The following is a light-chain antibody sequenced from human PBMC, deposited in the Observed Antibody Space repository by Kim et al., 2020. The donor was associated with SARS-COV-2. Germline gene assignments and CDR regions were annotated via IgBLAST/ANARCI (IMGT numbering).Light chain of an antibody. CDR2: QDT. CDR1: KLGDKY. CDR3: QAWDSSTFYVV. J-gene: IGLJ2*01. V-gene: IGLV3-1*01. Sequence: SYELTQPPSVSVSPGQTASITCSGDKLGDKYACWYQQKPGQSPVFVIYQDTKRPSGIPERFSGSNSGNTATLTISGTQAMDEADYYCQAWDSSTFYVVFG.